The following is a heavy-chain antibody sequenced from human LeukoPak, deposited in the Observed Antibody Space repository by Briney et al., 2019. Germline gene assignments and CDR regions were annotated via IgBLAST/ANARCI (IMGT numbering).Heavy chain of an antibody. D-gene: IGHD3-22*01. Sequence: GGSLRLSCAASGFTFDDYAMHWVRQAPGKSLEWVSGISWNSGSIGYADSVKGRFTISRDNAKNSLYLQMNSLRAEDTALYYCAKGYYDSSGYVDYWGQGTLVTVSS. CDR3: AKGYYDSSGYVDY. V-gene: IGHV3-9*01. J-gene: IGHJ4*02. CDR1: GFTFDDYA. CDR2: ISWNSGSI.